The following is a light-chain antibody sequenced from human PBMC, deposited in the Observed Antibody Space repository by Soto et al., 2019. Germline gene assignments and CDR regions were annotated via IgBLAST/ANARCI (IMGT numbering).Light chain of an antibody. CDR3: QQRYNWPPIT. V-gene: IGKV1-39*01. J-gene: IGKJ5*01. CDR2: AAS. CDR1: QSISSY. Sequence: DIQMTQSPSSLSASVGDRVTITCRASQSISSYLNWYQQKPGKAPKLLIYAASSLQSGVPSRFSGSGSGTDFTLTISSLEPEDFAVYYCQQRYNWPPITFGQGTRLENK.